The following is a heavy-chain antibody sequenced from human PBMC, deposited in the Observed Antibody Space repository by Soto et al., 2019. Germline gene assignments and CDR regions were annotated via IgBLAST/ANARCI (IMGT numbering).Heavy chain of an antibody. V-gene: IGHV3-23*01. CDR1: GFTFSSYA. CDR2: ISGSGGST. CDR3: AKWDVELRYFDWLWETYYYYYYMDV. D-gene: IGHD3-9*01. Sequence: GGSLRLSCAASGFTFSSYAMSWVRQAPGKGLEWVSAISGSGGSTYYADSVKGRFTISRDNSKNTLYLQMNSLGAEDTAVYYCAKWDVELRYFDWLWETYYYYYYMDVWGKGTTVTVSS. J-gene: IGHJ6*03.